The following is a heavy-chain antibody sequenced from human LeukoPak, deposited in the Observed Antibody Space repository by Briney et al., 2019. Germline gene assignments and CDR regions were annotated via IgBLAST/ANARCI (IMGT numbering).Heavy chain of an antibody. Sequence: HGESLKISCKGSGYSFTSYWIAWVRQMPGKGLEWMGIIYPDDSDTRYSPSFQGQVTITADKSISTAYLQWSSLKASDNAMYYCALSPGGGNFPFDYWGQGNLVTVSS. CDR2: IYPDDSDT. J-gene: IGHJ4*02. CDR1: GYSFTSYW. D-gene: IGHD4-23*01. CDR3: ALSPGGGNFPFDY. V-gene: IGHV5-51*01.